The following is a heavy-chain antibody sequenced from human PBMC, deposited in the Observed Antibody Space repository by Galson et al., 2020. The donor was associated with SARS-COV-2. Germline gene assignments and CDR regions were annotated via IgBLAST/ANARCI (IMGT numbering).Heavy chain of an antibody. V-gene: IGHV7-4-1*02. D-gene: IGHD2-8*01. Sequence: ASVKVSCKASGYPFSTNGINWVRQAPGQGLAWMGWINTNTGNPTYAQDFTGRFVFSLDTSVSTAYLQISSLKAEDTAVYYCARVGDTTGANWFDPWGQGTLVTVSS. J-gene: IGHJ5*02. CDR3: ARVGDTTGANWFDP. CDR2: INTNTGNP. CDR1: GYPFSTNG.